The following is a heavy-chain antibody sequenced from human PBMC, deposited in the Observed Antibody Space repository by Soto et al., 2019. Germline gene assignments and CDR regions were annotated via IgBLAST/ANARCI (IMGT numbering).Heavy chain of an antibody. J-gene: IGHJ6*02. V-gene: IGHV1-8*01. D-gene: IGHD1-1*01. CDR1: GYTFTSYD. CDR2: MNPNSGNT. Sequence: QVQLVQSGAEVKKPGASVKVSCKASGYTFTSYDINWVRQATGQGLEWMGWMNPNSGNTCYAQKFQGRVTMTRNTSISTAYMELSSLRSEDTAVYYCARGATGTTPYYYYGMDVWGQGTTVTVSS. CDR3: ARGATGTTPYYYYGMDV.